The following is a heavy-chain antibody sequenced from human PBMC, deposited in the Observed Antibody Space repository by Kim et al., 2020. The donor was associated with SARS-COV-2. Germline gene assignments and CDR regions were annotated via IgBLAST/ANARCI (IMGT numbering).Heavy chain of an antibody. Sequence: GGSLRLSCAASGFTFSKYTMTWVRQAPGKGLEWVATMWGDGTHIYHADSVKGRFTISRDNSKSTLYLQMNTVRAEDTAIYYCGKDRAPDSGLDVVYWGQG. J-gene: IGHJ4*02. CDR1: GFTFSKYT. CDR2: MWGDGTHI. D-gene: IGHD3-10*01. CDR3: GKDRAPDSGLDVVY. V-gene: IGHV3-23*03.